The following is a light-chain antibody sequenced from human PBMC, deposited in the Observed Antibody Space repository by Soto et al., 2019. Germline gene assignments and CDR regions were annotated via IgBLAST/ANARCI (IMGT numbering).Light chain of an antibody. V-gene: IGKV3-20*01. CDR3: QQYGSSPKLT. CDR2: GAS. Sequence: EIVMTQSPATLSVSPGGRATLSCRASQSISDTLAWYQQKPCQAHRLILYGASSRATGIPDRFSGSGSGTDFTLTISRLEPEDFAVYYCQQYGSSPKLTFGGGTKLEIK. CDR1: QSISDT. J-gene: IGKJ4*01.